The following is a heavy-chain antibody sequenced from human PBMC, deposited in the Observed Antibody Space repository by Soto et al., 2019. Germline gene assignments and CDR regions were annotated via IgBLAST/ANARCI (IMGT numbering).Heavy chain of an antibody. CDR2: INPNTGGT. CDR3: ARVAGSGSPDELRY. Sequence: QVQLVQSGAEVRKPGASVKVSCKASGYTFTGYYVHWVRQAPGQGLEWMGWINPNTGGTNYAQKFQGRVTMTSDTSITTAYMELSRLRSDDAAVYYCARVAGSGSPDELRYWGQGTLVTVSS. V-gene: IGHV1-2*02. CDR1: GYTFTGYY. J-gene: IGHJ4*02. D-gene: IGHD1-26*01.